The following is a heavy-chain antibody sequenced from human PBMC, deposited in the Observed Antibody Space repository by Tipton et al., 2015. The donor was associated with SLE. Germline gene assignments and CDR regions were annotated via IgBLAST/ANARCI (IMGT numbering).Heavy chain of an antibody. CDR1: GGFINSGGYY. V-gene: IGHV4-39*07. Sequence: TLSLTCTVSGGFINSGGYYWTWIRQPPGKGLEWIGSIYYTGTTTYYNSFLKSRVTMSVDTSKNQFSLRLTSVIAADTAVYYCARLHGYSYGLNWFDPWGQGTLISVSS. J-gene: IGHJ5*02. D-gene: IGHD5-18*01. CDR2: IYYTGTTT. CDR3: ARLHGYSYGLNWFDP.